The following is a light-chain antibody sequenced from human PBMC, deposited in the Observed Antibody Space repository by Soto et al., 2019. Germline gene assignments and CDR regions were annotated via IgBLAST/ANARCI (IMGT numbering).Light chain of an antibody. V-gene: IGKV1-6*01. J-gene: IGKJ1*01. Sequence: IQMTQSPSTLSGSVGDRVTITCRASQGIRNYLGWYQQKPGKAPKLLIYAASTLQSGVPSRFSGSGSDTDFTLSINNLQPEDFATYYCLQDYNYPRTFGQGTKVDIK. CDR2: AAS. CDR1: QGIRNY. CDR3: LQDYNYPRT.